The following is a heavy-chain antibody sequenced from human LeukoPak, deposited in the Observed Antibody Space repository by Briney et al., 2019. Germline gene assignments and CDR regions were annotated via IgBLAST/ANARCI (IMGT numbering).Heavy chain of an antibody. V-gene: IGHV3-48*03. D-gene: IGHD3-3*01. Sequence: GGSLRLSCAASGLTFSSSEMNWVRQAPGKGLEWISYISSRGGTIYHADSVKGRFTVSRDNAKNSLYLQMNSLRAEDTAVYYSATQGRSAISGIWGQGKMVTVSS. J-gene: IGHJ3*02. CDR3: ATQGRSAISGI. CDR1: GLTFSSSE. CDR2: ISSRGGTI.